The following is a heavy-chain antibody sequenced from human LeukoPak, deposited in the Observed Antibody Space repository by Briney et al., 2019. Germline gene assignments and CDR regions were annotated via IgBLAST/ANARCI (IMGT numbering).Heavy chain of an antibody. CDR2: ISYDGSNK. V-gene: IGHV3-30-3*01. CDR3: ARQTLTKNLYSSSRSPRGNWWCDY. J-gene: IGHJ4*02. D-gene: IGHD6-13*01. Sequence: PGRSLRLSCAASGFTFSSYAMHWVRQAPGKGLEWVAVISYDGSNKYYADSVKGRFTISRDNSKNTLYLQMNSLRAEDTAVYYCARQTLTKNLYSSSRSPRGNWWCDYWGQGTLVTVSS. CDR1: GFTFSSYA.